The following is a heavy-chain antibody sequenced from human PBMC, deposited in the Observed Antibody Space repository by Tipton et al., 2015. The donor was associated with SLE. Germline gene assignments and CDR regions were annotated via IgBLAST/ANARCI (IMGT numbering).Heavy chain of an antibody. CDR2: IYYSGST. V-gene: IGHV4-59*01. D-gene: IGHD2-2*01. Sequence: TLSLTCTVSGGSIGSYYWSWIRQPPGKGLEWIGYIYYSGSTNYNPSLKSRVTISVDTSKNQFSLKLSSVTAADTAVYYCARLMMGPVIVVVPAGEGTARGVYNWFDPWGQGTLVTVSS. CDR1: GGSIGSYY. CDR3: ARLMMGPVIVVVPAGEGTARGVYNWFDP. J-gene: IGHJ5*02.